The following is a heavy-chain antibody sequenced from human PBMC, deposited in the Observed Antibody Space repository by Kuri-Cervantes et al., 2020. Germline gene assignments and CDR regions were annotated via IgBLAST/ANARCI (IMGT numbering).Heavy chain of an antibody. D-gene: IGHD3-3*01. V-gene: IGHV3-23*01. CDR2: ISGSGGST. CDR1: GFTFSSYA. Sequence: GGSLRLSCAASGFTFSSYAMSWVRQAPGKGLEWVAAISGSGGSTYYADSVKGRFTISRDNSKNTLFLQMNSLRAEDTAVYYCAKVGSGYYRFDYWGQGTLVTVSS. CDR3: AKVGSGYYRFDY. J-gene: IGHJ4*02.